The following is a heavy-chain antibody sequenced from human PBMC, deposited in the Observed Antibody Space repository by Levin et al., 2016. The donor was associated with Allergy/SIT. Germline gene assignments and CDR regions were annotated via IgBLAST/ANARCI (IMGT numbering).Heavy chain of an antibody. J-gene: IGHJ4*02. D-gene: IGHD3-10*01. CDR2: IYHSGST. Sequence: LRLSCAVSGGSISSGGYSWSWIRQPPGKGLEWIGYIYHSGSTYYNPSLKSRVTISVDRSKNQFSLKLSSVTAADTAVYYCARDGRRSGGDYFDYWGQGTLVTVSS. CDR1: GGSISSGGYS. V-gene: IGHV4-30-2*01. CDR3: ARDGRRSGGDYFDY.